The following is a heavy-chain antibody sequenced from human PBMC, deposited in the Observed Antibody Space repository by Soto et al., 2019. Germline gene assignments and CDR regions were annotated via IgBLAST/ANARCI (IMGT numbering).Heavy chain of an antibody. CDR3: TTDSYITSIIVRFDY. CDR2: ISYDGSNK. CDR1: GFTFSSYG. Sequence: GGSLRLSCAASGFTFSSYGMHWVRQAPGKGLEWVAVISYDGSNKYYADFAAPVKGRFAISRDDSKNVVYLEMNSLKTEDTAIYYCTTDSYITSIIVRFDYWGHGTLVTVSS. D-gene: IGHD3-22*01. J-gene: IGHJ4*01. V-gene: IGHV3-30*03.